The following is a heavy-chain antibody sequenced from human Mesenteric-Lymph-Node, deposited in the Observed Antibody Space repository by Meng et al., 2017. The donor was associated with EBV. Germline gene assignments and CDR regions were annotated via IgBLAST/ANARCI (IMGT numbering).Heavy chain of an antibody. CDR1: GFTFSTYG. V-gene: IGHV3-21*01. Sequence: EVQLVESGXXXXXPXXAXXLSCAASGFTFSTYGMNWVRQAPGKGLEWVSYISSSSSYIYYADSVKGRFTISRDNAKSSLYLQMNTLRAEDTAVYYCARGGYSGYGFDYWGQGTLVTVSS. CDR3: ARGGYSGYGFDY. J-gene: IGHJ4*02. CDR2: ISSSSSYI. D-gene: IGHD5-12*01.